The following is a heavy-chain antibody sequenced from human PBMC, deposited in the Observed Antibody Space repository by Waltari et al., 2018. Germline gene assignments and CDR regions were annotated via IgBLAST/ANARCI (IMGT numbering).Heavy chain of an antibody. Sequence: EVQLVQSGAEVKKPGATVKISCKASGYTFTDYYIHWVQQAPGKGHEWMGLDGPADSETIYAENFQGRGTITADASTDTAYMELSSLRSEDTAVYYCATVLTTVPTYWFDPWGQGTLVTVSS. CDR1: GYTFTDYY. D-gene: IGHD4-4*01. CDR3: ATVLTTVPTYWFDP. V-gene: IGHV1-69-2*01. J-gene: IGHJ5*02. CDR2: DGPADSET.